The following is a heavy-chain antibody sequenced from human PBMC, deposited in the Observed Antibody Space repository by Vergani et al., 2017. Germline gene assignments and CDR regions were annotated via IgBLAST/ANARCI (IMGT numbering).Heavy chain of an antibody. CDR2: INHSGST. CDR3: ARGRRIQLWFSSWFDP. CDR1: GGSFSGYY. J-gene: IGHJ5*02. V-gene: IGHV4-34*01. Sequence: QVQLQQWGAGLLKPSETLSLTCAVYGGSFSGYYWSWIRQPPGKGLEWIGEINHSGSTNYNPSLKSRVTISVDTSKNQFSLKLSSVTAADTAVYCCARGRRIQLWFSSWFDPWGQGTLVTVSS. D-gene: IGHD5-18*01.